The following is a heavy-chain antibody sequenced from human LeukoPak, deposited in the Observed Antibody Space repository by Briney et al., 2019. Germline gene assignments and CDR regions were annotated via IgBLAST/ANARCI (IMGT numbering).Heavy chain of an antibody. CDR3: AKDRDTTSARAGSAFDY. V-gene: IGHV3-23*01. CDR2: LSGGSSVT. J-gene: IGHJ4*02. CDR1: GFTFNNYA. D-gene: IGHD6-19*01. Sequence: PGGSLRLSCVASGFTFNNYAMSWVRQTPGKGLEWVSILSGGSSVTYHADSVKGRFTISRDNSKNTLYLQMGGLRDEDTAVYYCAKDRDTTSARAGSAFDYWGQGTLVTVSS.